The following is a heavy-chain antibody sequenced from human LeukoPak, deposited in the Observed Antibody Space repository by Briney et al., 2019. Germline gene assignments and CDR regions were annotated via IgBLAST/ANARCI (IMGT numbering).Heavy chain of an antibody. J-gene: IGHJ5*02. V-gene: IGHV3-49*04. D-gene: IGHD3-3*01. Sequence: GGSLRLSCTASGFTFGDYAMSWVRQAPGKGPEWVGFIRSKAYGGTTEYAASVKGRFTISRDDSKSIAYLQMNSLKTEDTAVYYCTRERSPINDFWSGYPSNWFDPWGQGTLVTVSS. CDR2: IRSKAYGGTT. CDR3: TRERSPINDFWSGYPSNWFDP. CDR1: GFTFGDYA.